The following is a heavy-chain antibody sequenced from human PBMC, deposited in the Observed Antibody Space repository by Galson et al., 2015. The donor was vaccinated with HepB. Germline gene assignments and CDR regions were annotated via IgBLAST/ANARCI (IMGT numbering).Heavy chain of an antibody. CDR1: GFIFGNYA. D-gene: IGHD1-26*01. V-gene: IGHV3-49*03. Sequence: SLRLSCAGSGFIFGNYAMNWFRQAPGKGLEWVGYIRSKAYDGTTEYAASVKGRFTISRDDSKSIAYLQMNSLRTEDTAVYYCTRDLFFSIVRPFDLWGQGTMVIVSS. J-gene: IGHJ3*01. CDR2: IRSKAYDGTT. CDR3: TRDLFFSIVRPFDL.